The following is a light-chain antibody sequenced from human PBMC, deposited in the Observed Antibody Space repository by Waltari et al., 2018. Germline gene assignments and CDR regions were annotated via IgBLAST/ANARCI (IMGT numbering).Light chain of an antibody. CDR2: DAS. J-gene: IGKJ1*01. Sequence: EVVLTQPTDTLSLSPGQTATLPCRASQHINTALGWYQQRPSQAPRLLIFDASNRAAGIPVRFSGRGSGTDFTLIISTLEPEDSAVYYCQQRYSWPRTFGQGTKVEIK. V-gene: IGKV3-11*01. CDR1: QHINTA. CDR3: QQRYSWPRT.